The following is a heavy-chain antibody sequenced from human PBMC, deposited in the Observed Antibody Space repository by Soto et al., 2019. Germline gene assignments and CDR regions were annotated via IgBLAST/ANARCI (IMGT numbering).Heavy chain of an antibody. D-gene: IGHD3-22*01. V-gene: IGHV4-4*02. Sequence: SETLSLNCAVSGGSITLRNWWSGVRQPPGKGLEWIGEIYHSGSTNYNPSLKSRVTISVDKSKNQFSLKLSSVTAADTAVYYCARDPRLDYDSSGLDYWGQGTLVTVS. CDR1: GGSITLRNW. J-gene: IGHJ4*02. CDR2: IYHSGST. CDR3: ARDPRLDYDSSGLDY.